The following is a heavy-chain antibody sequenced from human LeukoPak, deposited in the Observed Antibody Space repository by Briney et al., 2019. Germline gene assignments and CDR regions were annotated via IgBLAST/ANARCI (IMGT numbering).Heavy chain of an antibody. D-gene: IGHD3-10*01. J-gene: IGHJ4*02. CDR1: GYSFSSHN. Sequence: ASVKVSCKATGYSFSSHNMHWVRQAPGQGLEWMGIIYPRGGSTSYAQKFQGRVTMTRDMSTSTVYMELSSLISEDTAVYYCARDGSDWNFDYWGQGTLVTVSS. CDR3: ARDGSDWNFDY. V-gene: IGHV1-46*01. CDR2: IYPRGGST.